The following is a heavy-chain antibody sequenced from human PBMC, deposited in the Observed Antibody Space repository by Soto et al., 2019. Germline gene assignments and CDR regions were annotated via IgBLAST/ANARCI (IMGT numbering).Heavy chain of an antibody. V-gene: IGHV3-7*03. CDR1: GFTFGSYW. CDR3: TTVEGVVVAAIEPPGPLL. J-gene: IGHJ4*02. CDR2: IKMDASEK. D-gene: IGHD2-15*01. Sequence: GGSLRLSCAASGFTFGSYWMSWVRQAPGKGLEWLATIKMDASEKKYVDSVKGRFTMSRDNAKNSLYLQMDSLRAEDTAVYYCTTVEGVVVAAIEPPGPLLWGQGTLVTVSS.